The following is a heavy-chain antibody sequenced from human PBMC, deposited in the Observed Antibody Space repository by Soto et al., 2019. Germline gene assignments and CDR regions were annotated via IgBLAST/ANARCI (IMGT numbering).Heavy chain of an antibody. Sequence: SETLSLTRTVSGGSISSSSYYWGWIRQPPGKGLEWIGSIYYSGSTYYNPSLKSRVTISVDTSKNQFSLKLGSVTAADTAVYYCAATTVAKYGMDVWGQGTTVTVSS. CDR2: IYYSGST. CDR3: AATTVAKYGMDV. J-gene: IGHJ6*02. CDR1: GGSISSSSYY. D-gene: IGHD4-17*01. V-gene: IGHV4-39*01.